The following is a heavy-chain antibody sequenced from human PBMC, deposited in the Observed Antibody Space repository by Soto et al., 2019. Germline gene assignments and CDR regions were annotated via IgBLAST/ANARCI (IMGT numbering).Heavy chain of an antibody. D-gene: IGHD2-2*01. CDR3: AKAAPVVPAATNWFDP. V-gene: IGHV3-23*01. CDR1: GFTFSSYA. CDR2: ISGSGGST. Sequence: EVQLLESGGGLVHPGGSLRLSCAASGFTFSSYAMSWVRQAPGKWLEWVSAISGSGGSTYYADSVKGRFTISRDNSKNTLYLQMNSLRAEDTAVYYCAKAAPVVPAATNWFDPWGQGTLVTVSS. J-gene: IGHJ5*02.